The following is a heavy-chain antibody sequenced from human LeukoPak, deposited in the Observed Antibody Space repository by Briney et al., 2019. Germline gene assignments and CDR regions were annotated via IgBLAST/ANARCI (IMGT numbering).Heavy chain of an antibody. D-gene: IGHD1-26*01. Sequence: TPGGSLRLSCAASGFTFNDYYMSWVRQAPGKGLEWVSYISSSVSTIYYADSVKGRFTISRDNAKNSLYLQMNSLRAEDTAVYYCASLHGGSYWDAFDVWGQGTMVTVSS. V-gene: IGHV3-11*04. J-gene: IGHJ3*01. CDR2: ISSSVSTI. CDR3: ASLHGGSYWDAFDV. CDR1: GFTFNDYY.